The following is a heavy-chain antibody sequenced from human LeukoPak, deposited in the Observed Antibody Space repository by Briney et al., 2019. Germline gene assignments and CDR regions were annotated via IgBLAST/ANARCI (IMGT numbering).Heavy chain of an antibody. CDR3: ARDRGGEWDYYGSGIDY. Sequence: ASVKVSCKASGYTFTRYYIYWVRQAPGQGLEWMGIINPSGGSTNYAQKFQGRVTMTRDTSTNTVYMELSSLRSEDTAVYYCARDRGGEWDYYGSGIDYWGQGTLVTVSS. J-gene: IGHJ4*02. D-gene: IGHD3-10*01. V-gene: IGHV1-46*01. CDR2: INPSGGST. CDR1: GYTFTRYY.